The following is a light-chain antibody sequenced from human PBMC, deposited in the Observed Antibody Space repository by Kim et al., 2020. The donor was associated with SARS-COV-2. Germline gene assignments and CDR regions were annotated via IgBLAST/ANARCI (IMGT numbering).Light chain of an antibody. CDR1: SLRSYY. CDR2: GKN. V-gene: IGLV3-19*01. J-gene: IGLJ1*01. CDR3: NSWDSSGNPYV. Sequence: GQTVRITWQGDSLRSYYGSWYQQKQGQAPELVIYGKNNRPSGIPDRFSGSSSGNTASLTITGAQAEDEADYYCNSWDSSGNPYVFGTGTKVTVL.